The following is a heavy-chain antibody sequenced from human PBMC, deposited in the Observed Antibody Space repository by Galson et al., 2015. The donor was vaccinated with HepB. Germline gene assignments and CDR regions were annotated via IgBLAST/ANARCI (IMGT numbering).Heavy chain of an antibody. CDR2: INSNESIT. CDR3: VRVGAPR. CDR1: GFSFSNYW. J-gene: IGHJ4*02. D-gene: IGHD3-16*01. Sequence: SLRLSCAASGFSFSNYWMHWVRQSPGKGLLWVSRINSNESITSYAYSVKGRFTISRGNAKNTVFLQMNSLRPEDTALYHCVRVGAPRWGQGTLVTVSS. V-gene: IGHV3-74*01.